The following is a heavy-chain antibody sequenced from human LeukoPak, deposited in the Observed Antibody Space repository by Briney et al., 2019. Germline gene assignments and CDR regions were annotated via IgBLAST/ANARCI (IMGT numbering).Heavy chain of an antibody. CDR1: GFTFRDHF. J-gene: IGHJ4*02. Sequence: PGGALTLSCAASGFTFRDHFMDWVRQAPGKGLEGVGRTRNKANDYTPEYAAFVRGRFTISRDVSRNALYLQMHTLQTEDTAVYYCARERNSGSYFLGSFDFWGQGTLVTVSS. V-gene: IGHV3-72*01. CDR2: TRNKANDYTP. CDR3: ARERNSGSYFLGSFDF. D-gene: IGHD1-26*01.